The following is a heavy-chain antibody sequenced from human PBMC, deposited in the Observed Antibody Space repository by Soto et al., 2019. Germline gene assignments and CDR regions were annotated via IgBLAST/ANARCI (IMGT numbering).Heavy chain of an antibody. CDR1: GGTFSSYT. Sequence: QVQLVQSGAVVKKPGSSVKVSCKASGGTFSSYTISWVRQAPGQGLEWMGRIIPILGIANYAQKFQGRVTITADKSTSTAYMELSSLRSEDTALYYCASSTVTRPLDYWGQGTLVTVSS. D-gene: IGHD4-17*01. CDR3: ASSTVTRPLDY. V-gene: IGHV1-69*02. J-gene: IGHJ4*02. CDR2: IIPILGIA.